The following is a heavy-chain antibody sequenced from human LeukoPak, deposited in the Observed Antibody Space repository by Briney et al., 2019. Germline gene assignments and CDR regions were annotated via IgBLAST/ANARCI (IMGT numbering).Heavy chain of an antibody. CDR3: ARGGGWYEVIDY. J-gene: IGHJ4*02. V-gene: IGHV1-18*01. CDR1: GYTFTSYG. D-gene: IGHD6-19*01. CDR2: ISANNGHT. Sequence: GASVKVSCKASGYTFTSYGLTWVRQAPGQGLEWMGWISANNGHTNYAQKFQGRVTMTTDKSTSTAYMELSSLRSDDTAVYYCARGGGWYEVIDYWGQGTLVTVSS.